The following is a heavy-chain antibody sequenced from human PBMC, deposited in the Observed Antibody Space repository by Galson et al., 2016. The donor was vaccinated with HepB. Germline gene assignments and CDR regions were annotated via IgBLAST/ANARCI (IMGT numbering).Heavy chain of an antibody. J-gene: IGHJ4*02. V-gene: IGHV4-4*02. CDR2: AYHTGTT. CDR3: ARHIAVTVTRGVDY. CDR1: GDSMTTNW. D-gene: IGHD1-7*01. Sequence: ETLSPTCTVSGDSMTTNWYSWVRPTPGQGLEWIGEAYHTGTTKYNPSLKNRVTITMDTANNPLSLTLHFVTAADTAIYYCARHIAVTVTRGVDYWGQGALATVSS.